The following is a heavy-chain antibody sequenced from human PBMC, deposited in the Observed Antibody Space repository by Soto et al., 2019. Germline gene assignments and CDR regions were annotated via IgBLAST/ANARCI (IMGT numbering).Heavy chain of an antibody. CDR3: ARHVPAAGYYYGMDV. CDR1: GGTFSSYA. Sequence: QVQLVQSGAEVKKPGSSVKVSCKASGGTFSSYAISWVRQAPGQGLEWMGGIIPIFATANYAQKFQGRVTMSADESPSTATMELSSRRSEYTAVYYCARHVPAAGYYYGMDVWGQGTTVTVSS. J-gene: IGHJ6*02. CDR2: IIPIFATA. V-gene: IGHV1-69*12. D-gene: IGHD2-2*01.